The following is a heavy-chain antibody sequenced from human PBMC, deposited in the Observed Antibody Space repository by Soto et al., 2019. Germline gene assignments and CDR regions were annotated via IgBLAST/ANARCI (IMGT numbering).Heavy chain of an antibody. CDR1: GFTFSSYA. Sequence: EVQLLESGGGLVQPGGSLRLSCAASGFTFSSYAMSWVRQAPGKGLEWVSAISGSGGSTYYADSVKGRFTISRDNSKNTLYLQMNSLRAEDTAVYYCAKDRGAVKYYYDSSGYSDYWSQGTLVTVSS. D-gene: IGHD3-22*01. V-gene: IGHV3-23*01. J-gene: IGHJ4*02. CDR2: ISGSGGST. CDR3: AKDRGAVKYYYDSSGYSDY.